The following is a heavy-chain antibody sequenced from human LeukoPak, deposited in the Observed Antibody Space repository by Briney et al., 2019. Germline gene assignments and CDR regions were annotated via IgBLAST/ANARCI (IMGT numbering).Heavy chain of an antibody. D-gene: IGHD4-17*01. CDR3: ARVGARQILEY. CDR1: GFTFGSYW. CDR2: INHNGNVN. J-gene: IGHJ4*02. V-gene: IGHV3-7*01. Sequence: GGSLRLSCAASGFTFGSYWMNWARQAPGKGLEWVASINHNGNVNYYLDSVKGRFTVSRDNAKNSLYLQMSSLRAEDTAVYYCARVGARQILEYWGQGTLVTVSS.